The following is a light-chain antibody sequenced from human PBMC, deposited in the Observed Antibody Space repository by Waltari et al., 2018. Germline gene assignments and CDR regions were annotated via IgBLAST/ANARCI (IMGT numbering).Light chain of an antibody. J-gene: IGKJ2*01. CDR2: GAS. CDR1: QSVRNF. CDR3: QQYSSSVMYT. Sequence: DIVLTQSPGTLSLSPGERATLSCRASQSVRNFLAWYQQKPGQTPRLLIYGASSRATGLPDRFSGSGSGTDFILTINRLEPEDFAVYFCQQYSSSVMYTFGQGTKLEI. V-gene: IGKV3-20*01.